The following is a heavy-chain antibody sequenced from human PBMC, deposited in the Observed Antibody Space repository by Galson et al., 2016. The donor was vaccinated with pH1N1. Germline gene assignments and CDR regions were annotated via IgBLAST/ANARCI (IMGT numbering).Heavy chain of an antibody. CDR1: GYIFTNHY. Sequence: KVSCKASGYIFTNHYIHWVRQAPGQELEWMGWINPSSGGTKSAQRFQGSVTMTRDTSISTAFLQLRGLTPDDTAVYYCARQDGNWFDPWGQGTLVTVSS. CDR3: ARQDGNWFDP. CDR2: INPSSGGT. V-gene: IGHV1-2*02. J-gene: IGHJ5*02.